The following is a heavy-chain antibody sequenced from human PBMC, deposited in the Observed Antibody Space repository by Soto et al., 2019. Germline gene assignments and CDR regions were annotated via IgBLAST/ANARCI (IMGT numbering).Heavy chain of an antibody. CDR3: ARDLRTLLWFGEWVDWFDP. Sequence: NPSETLSLTCTVSGGSVSSGSYYWSWIRQPPGKGLEWIGYIYYSGSTNYNPSLKSRVTISVDTSKNEFSLKLSSVTAADTAVYYCARDLRTLLWFGEWVDWFDPWGQGTLVTVSS. V-gene: IGHV4-61*01. D-gene: IGHD3-10*01. CDR2: IYYSGST. CDR1: GGSVSSGSYY. J-gene: IGHJ5*02.